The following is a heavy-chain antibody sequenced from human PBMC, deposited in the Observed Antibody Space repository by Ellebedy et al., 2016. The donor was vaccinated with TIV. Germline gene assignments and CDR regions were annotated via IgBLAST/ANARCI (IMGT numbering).Heavy chain of an antibody. V-gene: IGHV1-46*01. Sequence: AASVKVSCKASGYTFTSYYIHWMRQAPGQGLEWMGIMNANDGDTTYAQKFQGRVTMTRDTSTPTVYMELTSLRFKDTAVYYCARAAAMTKVSSPSAYWGQGTLVTVSS. CDR3: ARAAAMTKVSSPSAY. D-gene: IGHD4-17*01. CDR2: MNANDGDT. J-gene: IGHJ4*02. CDR1: GYTFTSYY.